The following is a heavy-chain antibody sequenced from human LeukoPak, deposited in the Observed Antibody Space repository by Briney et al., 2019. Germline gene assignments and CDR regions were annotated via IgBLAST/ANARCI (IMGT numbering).Heavy chain of an antibody. J-gene: IGHJ4*02. CDR3: ARGENNYGYYYFNY. CDR1: GFTFSSYS. V-gene: IGHV3-21*01. CDR2: ISRSSNYI. Sequence: GGSLRLSCAASGFTFSSYSMNWVRQAPGKGLEWVSSISRSSNYIYYADSVKGRFTISRDNAKNSLYLQINSLRAEDTSVYYCARGENNYGYYYFNYWGQGTLVTVSS. D-gene: IGHD5-24*01.